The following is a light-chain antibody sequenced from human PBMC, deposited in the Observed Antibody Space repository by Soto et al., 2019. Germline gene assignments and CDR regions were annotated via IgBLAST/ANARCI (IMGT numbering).Light chain of an antibody. CDR2: DVS. CDR1: SSDIGGYNY. V-gene: IGLV2-14*01. CDR3: ISSTSSTTHVV. Sequence: QSALTQPASVSGSPGQSITISCTGTSSDIGGYNYVSWYQQHPGKAPKLMIYDVSHRPSGISNRFSGSKSGNTASLTISGLQAEDEADYYCISSTSSTTHVVFGGGTQLT. J-gene: IGLJ2*01.